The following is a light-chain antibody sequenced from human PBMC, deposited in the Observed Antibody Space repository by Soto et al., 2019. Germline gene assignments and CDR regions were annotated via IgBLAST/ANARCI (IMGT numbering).Light chain of an antibody. Sequence: EIVLTQSPGTLSLSPGERVILSCRASQSVSSSYLAWYQQKPGQAPRLLIYAASSRAAGIPDRFSGSGSGTDFTLTISRLESEDFAVYYCQQYGTSSWTFGQGTKVEI. V-gene: IGKV3-20*01. CDR2: AAS. CDR1: QSVSSSY. J-gene: IGKJ1*01. CDR3: QQYGTSSWT.